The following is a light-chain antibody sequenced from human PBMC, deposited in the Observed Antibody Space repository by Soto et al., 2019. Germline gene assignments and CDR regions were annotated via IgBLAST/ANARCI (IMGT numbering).Light chain of an antibody. CDR3: QSYDSSLSSVV. CDR1: SSNNGAGYD. Sequence: QSVLTQRPSVSGAPGQRVTISCTGSSSNNGAGYDVHWYQQLPGTAPKLLIYGNSNRPSGVPDRFSGSKSGTSASLAITGLQAEDEADYYCQSYDSSLSSVVFGGGTKVTVL. CDR2: GNS. J-gene: IGLJ2*01. V-gene: IGLV1-40*01.